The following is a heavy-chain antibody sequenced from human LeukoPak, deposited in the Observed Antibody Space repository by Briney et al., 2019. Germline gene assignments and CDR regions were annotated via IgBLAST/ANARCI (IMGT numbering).Heavy chain of an antibody. Sequence: PSETLSLTCTVSGGSISSYYWSWIRQPPGKGLEWIGYIYYSGSTNYNPSLKSRVTISVDTSKNQFSLKLSSVTAGDTAVYYCARHSGIAVAGADFDYWGQGTLVTVSS. CDR3: ARHSGIAVAGADFDY. D-gene: IGHD6-19*01. CDR2: IYYSGST. J-gene: IGHJ4*02. CDR1: GGSISSYY. V-gene: IGHV4-59*08.